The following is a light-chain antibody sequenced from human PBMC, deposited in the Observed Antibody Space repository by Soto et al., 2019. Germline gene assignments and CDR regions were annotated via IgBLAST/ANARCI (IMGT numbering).Light chain of an antibody. CDR2: DVV. Sequence: QSALTQPPSASGSPGQSVTISCTGSSSDIGRYNFVAWYQQHPGQAPKVILYDVVKRPSGVPDRFSGSKSGNTASLTVSGLQAEDEADYHCNSYAGSNTWVFGGGTKLTVL. CDR1: SSDIGRYNF. V-gene: IGLV2-8*01. CDR3: NSYAGSNTWV. J-gene: IGLJ3*02.